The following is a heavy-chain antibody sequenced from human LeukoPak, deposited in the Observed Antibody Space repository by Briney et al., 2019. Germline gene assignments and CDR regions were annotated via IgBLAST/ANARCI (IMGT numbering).Heavy chain of an antibody. D-gene: IGHD3-10*01. CDR2: FDPEGGKA. CDR1: GHILSELS. CDR3: TTAMGDGSGWLDP. J-gene: IGHJ5*02. Sequence: GASVKVSCKVSGHILSELSVHWVRQAPGKGLEWMGGFDPEGGKAVFAQTFQDRLIMTEDTSTDTSYMELSSLRSDDTAVYYCTTAMGDGSGWLDPWGQGTLVTVSS. V-gene: IGHV1-24*01.